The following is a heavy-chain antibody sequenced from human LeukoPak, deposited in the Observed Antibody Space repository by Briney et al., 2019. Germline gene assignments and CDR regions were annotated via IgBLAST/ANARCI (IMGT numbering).Heavy chain of an antibody. J-gene: IGHJ3*02. CDR2: INPNSGGT. V-gene: IGHV1-2*02. D-gene: IGHD2-2*01. CDR3: ARDRSYCSSTSCYCDI. Sequence: ASVKVSCKASGYTFTSYHMHWVRQAPGRGLEWMGWINPNSGGTNYAQKFQGRVTMTRDTSISTAYMELSRLRSDDTAVYYCARDRSYCSSTSCYCDIWGQGTMVTVSS. CDR1: GYTFTSYH.